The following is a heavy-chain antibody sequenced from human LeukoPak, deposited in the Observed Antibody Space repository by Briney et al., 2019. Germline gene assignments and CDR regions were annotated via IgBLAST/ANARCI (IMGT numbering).Heavy chain of an antibody. J-gene: IGHJ4*02. CDR3: ATAMVPY. Sequence: ASVKVSCKASGYTFTSYAMHWVRQAPGQRLEWMGWINAGNGNTKYSQKFQGRVTMTRNTSISTAYMELSSLRSEDTAVYYCATAMVPYWGQGTLVTVSS. D-gene: IGHD3-10*01. V-gene: IGHV1-3*01. CDR2: INAGNGNT. CDR1: GYTFTSYA.